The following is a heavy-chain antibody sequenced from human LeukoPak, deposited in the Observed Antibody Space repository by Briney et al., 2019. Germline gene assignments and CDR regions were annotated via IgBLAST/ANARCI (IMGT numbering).Heavy chain of an antibody. D-gene: IGHD3-3*01. CDR3: AGRDNYDFWSGAFDI. V-gene: IGHV4-61*08. Sequence: PSQTLSLTCTVSGGSISSGGYYWSWIRQPPGKGLERIGYIYYSGSTNYNPSLKSRVTISVDTSKNQFSLKLSSVTAADTAVYYCAGRDNYDFWSGAFDIWGQGTMVTVSS. CDR1: GGSISSGGYY. CDR2: IYYSGST. J-gene: IGHJ3*02.